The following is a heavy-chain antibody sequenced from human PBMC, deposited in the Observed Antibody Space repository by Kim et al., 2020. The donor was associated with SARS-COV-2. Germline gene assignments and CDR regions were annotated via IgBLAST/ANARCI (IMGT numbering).Heavy chain of an antibody. D-gene: IGHD3-16*02. CDR2: STRRRT. Sequence: STRRRTKYTPSLQSRVTMSVDMSKNQFSLKLSSVTAADTDVYYCASALGHWGQGTLVTVSS. CDR3: ASALGH. J-gene: IGHJ4*02. V-gene: IGHV4-4*07.